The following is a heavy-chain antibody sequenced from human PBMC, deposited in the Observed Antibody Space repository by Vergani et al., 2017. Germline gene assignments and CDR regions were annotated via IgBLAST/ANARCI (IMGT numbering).Heavy chain of an antibody. J-gene: IGHJ6*02. CDR1: GGSISSGRYY. CDR3: ARXRGIVGATTGGMDV. CDR2: IFPSGST. Sequence: QVQLQESGPRLVEPSQTLSLTCTVSGGSISSGRYYWSWIRQPAGKGVAWIGHIFPSGSTNYNPSLKSRVTMSVDTSKNQFSLKLSSVTAADTAVYYCARXRGIVGATTGGMDVWGQGTTVTVSS. V-gene: IGHV4-61*02. D-gene: IGHD1-26*01.